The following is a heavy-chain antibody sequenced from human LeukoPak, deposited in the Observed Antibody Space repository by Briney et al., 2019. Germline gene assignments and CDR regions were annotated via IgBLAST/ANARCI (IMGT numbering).Heavy chain of an antibody. CDR3: ARRKRTAARQNYYYYMDV. CDR2: IYYSGTT. V-gene: IGHV4-59*12. CDR1: GDSINNYY. D-gene: IGHD6-6*01. J-gene: IGHJ6*03. Sequence: PSETLSLTCTVSGDSINNYYWSWIRQPPGKGLEWIGYIYYSGTTNYNPSLKSRVTISVDTSKNQFSLKLSSVTAADTAVYYCARRKRTAARQNYYYYMDVWGKGTTVTVSS.